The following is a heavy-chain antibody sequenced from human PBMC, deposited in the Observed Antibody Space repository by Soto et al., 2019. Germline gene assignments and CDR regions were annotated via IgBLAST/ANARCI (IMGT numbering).Heavy chain of an antibody. CDR1: GFTFSSYG. CDR2: ISYDGSNK. V-gene: IGHV3-30*18. J-gene: IGHJ4*02. CDR3: AKEWVYDSSGWSFDY. D-gene: IGHD3-22*01. Sequence: QVQLVESGGGVVQPGRSLRLSCAASGFTFSSYGMHWVRQALGKGLEWVAVISYDGSNKYYADSVKGRFTISRDNSKNTPYLQMNSLRAEDTAVYYCAKEWVYDSSGWSFDYWGQGTLVTASS.